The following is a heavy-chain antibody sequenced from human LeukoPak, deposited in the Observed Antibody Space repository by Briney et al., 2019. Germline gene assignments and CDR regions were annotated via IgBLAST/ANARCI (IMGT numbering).Heavy chain of an antibody. CDR3: ARERDLHYYDSSGPNGAFDI. D-gene: IGHD3-22*01. Sequence: GGSLRLSCAASGFTFSSYSMNWVRQAPGKGLEWVSSISSSSSYIYYADSVKGRFTISRDNAKNSLYLQMNSLRAEDTAVYYCARERDLHYYDSSGPNGAFDIWGQGTMVTVSS. CDR2: ISSSSSYI. CDR1: GFTFSSYS. V-gene: IGHV3-21*01. J-gene: IGHJ3*02.